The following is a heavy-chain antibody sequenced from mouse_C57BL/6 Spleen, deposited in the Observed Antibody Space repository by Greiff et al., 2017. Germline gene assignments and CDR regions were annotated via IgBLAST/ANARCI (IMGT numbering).Heavy chain of an antibody. J-gene: IGHJ4*01. CDR3: ASYDYDLSMDY. CDR1: GYTFTSYW. D-gene: IGHD2-4*01. V-gene: IGHV1-64*01. CDR2: IHPNSGST. Sequence: QVQLQQPGAELVKPGASVKLSCKASGYTFTSYWMPWVKQRPGQGLEWIGMIHPNSGSTNYNEKFKSKATLTVDKSSSTAYMQLSSLTSEDSAVYYCASYDYDLSMDYWGQGTSVTVSS.